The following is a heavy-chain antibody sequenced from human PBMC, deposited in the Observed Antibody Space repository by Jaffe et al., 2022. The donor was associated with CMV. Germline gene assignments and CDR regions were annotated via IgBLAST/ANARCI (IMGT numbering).Heavy chain of an antibody. CDR3: ASNLEYADGDAFDI. Sequence: QVQLQQWGAGLLKPSETLSLTCAVYGGSFSGYYWSWIRQPPGKGLEWIGEINHSGSTNYNPSLKSRVTISVDTSKNQFSLKLSSVTAADTAVYYCASNLEYADGDAFDIWGQGTMVTVSS. V-gene: IGHV4-34*01. CDR2: INHSGST. J-gene: IGHJ3*02. CDR1: GGSFSGYY.